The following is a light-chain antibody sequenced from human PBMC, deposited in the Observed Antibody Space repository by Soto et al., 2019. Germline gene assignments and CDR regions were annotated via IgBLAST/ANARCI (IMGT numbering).Light chain of an antibody. J-gene: IGLJ2*01. V-gene: IGLV2-14*03. Sequence: QSALTQPASVSGSPGQSITISCTDTNNDVGIYTYVSWYQHHPGKAPKLMIYDVSNRPSGVSDRFSGSTSGNTASLTISGLQTEDEADYYCSLYRGANKEVFGGGTKLTVL. CDR3: SLYRGANKEV. CDR1: NNDVGIYTY. CDR2: DVS.